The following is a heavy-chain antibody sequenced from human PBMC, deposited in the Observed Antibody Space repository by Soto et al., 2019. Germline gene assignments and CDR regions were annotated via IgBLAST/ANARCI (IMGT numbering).Heavy chain of an antibody. J-gene: IGHJ4*02. V-gene: IGHV3-23*01. CDR2: ISGSGGST. CDR1: GFTFSSYA. D-gene: IGHD6-19*01. CDR3: AKDTGAGIAVAGIVDY. Sequence: PGGSLRLSCAASGFTFSSYAMSWVRQAPGKGLEWVSAISGSGGSTYYADSVKGRFTISRDNSKNTLYLQMNSLRAEDTAVYYCAKDTGAGIAVAGIVDYWGQGTLVTVSS.